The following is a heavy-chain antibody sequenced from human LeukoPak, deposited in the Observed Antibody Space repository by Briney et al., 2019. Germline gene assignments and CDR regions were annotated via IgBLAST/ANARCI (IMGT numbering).Heavy chain of an antibody. CDR1: GFTFNNYF. CDR3: ARGLAVAANCFDY. Sequence: GGSLRLSCAASGFTFNNYFMSWIRQAPGEGLEWVSYISSSGGTVYYAGSVKGRFTVSRDSAKNSLYLRMNSLRAEDTAGYYCARGLAVAANCFDYWGQGTLVTVSS. V-gene: IGHV3-11*04. CDR2: ISSSGGTV. D-gene: IGHD6-19*01. J-gene: IGHJ4*02.